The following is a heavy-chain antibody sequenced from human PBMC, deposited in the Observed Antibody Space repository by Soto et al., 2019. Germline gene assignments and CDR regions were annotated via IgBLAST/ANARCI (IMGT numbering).Heavy chain of an antibody. CDR2: TYYKSKWNN. V-gene: IGHV6-1*01. Sequence: SQTLSLTCVISGDSVSSNSAGWNWIRQSPSRGLEWLGRTYYKSKWNNDYALSVKSRITINLDTSKNQFSLHLYSVTPEDTAVYYCTGITWFRGMDVWGQGTPVTVSS. J-gene: IGHJ6*02. CDR1: GDSVSSNSAG. D-gene: IGHD3-10*01. CDR3: TGITWFRGMDV.